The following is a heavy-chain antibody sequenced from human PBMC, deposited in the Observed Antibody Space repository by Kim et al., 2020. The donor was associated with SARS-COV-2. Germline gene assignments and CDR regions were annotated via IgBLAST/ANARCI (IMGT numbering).Heavy chain of an antibody. CDR3: ASAATAMVIGTLYYFDY. D-gene: IGHD5-18*01. J-gene: IGHJ4*02. Sequence: VKGRFTISRDNPNTTPYLQMNSLRDEDTAVYYCASAATAMVIGTLYYFDYWGQGTLVTVSS. V-gene: IGHV3-30*01.